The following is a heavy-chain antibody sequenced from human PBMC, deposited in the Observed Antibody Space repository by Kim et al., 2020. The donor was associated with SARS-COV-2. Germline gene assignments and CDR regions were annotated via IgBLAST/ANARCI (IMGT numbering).Heavy chain of an antibody. CDR2: IDPRDSYT. V-gene: IGHV5-10-1*01. J-gene: IGHJ4*02. D-gene: IGHD6-19*01. Sequence: GESLKISRKGSAYRFTTYWISWVRQMPGKGLEWMGRIDPRDSYTNYSPSFQGHVTISADKSISTAYLQWSSLKASDTAIYYCARHISSGWFDYWGQGTLVTVSS. CDR1: AYRFTTYW. CDR3: ARHISSGWFDY.